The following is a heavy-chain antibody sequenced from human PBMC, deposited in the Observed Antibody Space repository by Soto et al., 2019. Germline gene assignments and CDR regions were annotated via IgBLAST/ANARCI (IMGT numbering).Heavy chain of an antibody. CDR1: GFTFSDYS. CDR2: ISSSGSTI. Sequence: QVQLVESGGGLVKPGGSLRLSCAASGFTFSDYSMSWIRQAPGKGLEWVSYISSSGSTIYYADSVKGRFTISRDNAKNSLYLQMNSLRAEDTAVYYCARDFGYCSGGSCYPGDDYYYYYMDVWGKGTTVTVSS. D-gene: IGHD2-15*01. V-gene: IGHV3-11*01. J-gene: IGHJ6*03. CDR3: ARDFGYCSGGSCYPGDDYYYYYMDV.